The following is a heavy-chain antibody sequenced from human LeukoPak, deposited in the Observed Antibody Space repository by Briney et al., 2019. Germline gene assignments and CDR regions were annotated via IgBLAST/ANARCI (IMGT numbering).Heavy chain of an antibody. V-gene: IGHV4-31*03. J-gene: IGHJ6*02. D-gene: IGHD1/OR15-1a*01. CDR2: IHYTGRT. CDR3: ARQKWEQQGRDYYFNGLDV. Sequence: PSETLSLTCTVSGGSISSGGYYWSWIRQHPGKGLEWLGYIHYTGRTYYNPSFTSRVTMSVDRSRNHFSLKLTSVTAADTAVYYCARQKWEQQGRDYYFNGLDVWGPGTTVIVSS. CDR1: GGSISSGGYY.